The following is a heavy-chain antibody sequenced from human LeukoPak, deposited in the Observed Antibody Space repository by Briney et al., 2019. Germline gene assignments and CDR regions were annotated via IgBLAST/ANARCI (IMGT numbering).Heavy chain of an antibody. CDR3: ASVSFGGVIARFDP. Sequence: PSETLSLTCTVSGGSISSYYWSWIRQPPGKGLEWIGTIYHSGTTFYNPSLQSRVTVSLDTSKNQFSLKLSSVTAADTAVYYCASVSFGGVIARFDPWGQGTLVTVSS. D-gene: IGHD3-16*02. J-gene: IGHJ5*02. CDR2: IYHSGTT. CDR1: GGSISSYY. V-gene: IGHV4-59*04.